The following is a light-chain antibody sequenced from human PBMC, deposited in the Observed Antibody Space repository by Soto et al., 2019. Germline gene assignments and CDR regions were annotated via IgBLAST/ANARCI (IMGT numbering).Light chain of an antibody. V-gene: IGLV3-21*04. CDR3: QVWDGASDRPV. Sequence: SYELTQPPSVSVAPGETARITGGGKNIGSKSLHWYQQRPGQAPVMVISYDSARPSGIPERFSGSNSGSTATLTISGVEAGDEADFYCQVWDGASDRPVFGGGTKLTVL. CDR2: YDS. J-gene: IGLJ2*01. CDR1: NIGSKS.